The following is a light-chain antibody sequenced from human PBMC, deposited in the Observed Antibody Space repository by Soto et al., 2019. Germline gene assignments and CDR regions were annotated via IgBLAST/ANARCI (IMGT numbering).Light chain of an antibody. Sequence: QSALTQPPSVSEAPGQRVTISCTGSSSNIGAGYEAHWYQQVPGTAPKLLIYENNNRPSGVPDRFSGSKSGTSASLAITGLQVEDEAEYYCQSYDSSLSGYVFGTGTKVTVL. CDR1: SSNIGAGYE. V-gene: IGLV1-40*01. CDR3: QSYDSSLSGYV. CDR2: ENN. J-gene: IGLJ1*01.